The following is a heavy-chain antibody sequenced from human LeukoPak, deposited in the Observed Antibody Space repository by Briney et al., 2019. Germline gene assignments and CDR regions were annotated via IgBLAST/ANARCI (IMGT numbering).Heavy chain of an antibody. V-gene: IGHV1-46*01. Sequence: ASVKVSCKASGYTFTSYYMHWVRQAPGQGLEWMGIINPSGGSTSYAQKFQGRVTMTRDMSTSTVYMELSSLRSEDTAVYYCARTPGGYCSSTSCPAALDYWGQGTLVTVSS. CDR2: INPSGGST. CDR3: ARTPGGYCSSTSCPAALDY. D-gene: IGHD2-2*01. CDR1: GYTFTSYY. J-gene: IGHJ4*02.